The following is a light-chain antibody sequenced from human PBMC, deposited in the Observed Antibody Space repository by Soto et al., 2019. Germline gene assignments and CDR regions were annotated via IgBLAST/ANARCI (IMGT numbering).Light chain of an antibody. V-gene: IGLV2-23*02. Sequence: QSALTQPASVSGSPGQSITISCTGTSNVVGSYNLVSWYQQHPGKAPKLIIYEVSKRPSGVSNRFSASKSGNTASLTISGLQAEDEADYYCCSYAGSSTYVFGTGTKVTVL. CDR2: EVS. CDR3: CSYAGSSTYV. CDR1: SNVVGSYNL. J-gene: IGLJ1*01.